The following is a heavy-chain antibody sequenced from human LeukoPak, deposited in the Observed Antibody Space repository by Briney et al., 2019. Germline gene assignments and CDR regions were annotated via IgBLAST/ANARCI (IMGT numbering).Heavy chain of an antibody. Sequence: ASVKVSCKAPGYTFTSYDINWVRQATGQGLEWMGWMNPNSGNTGYAQKFQGRVTMTRNTSISTAYMELSSLRSEDTAVYYCARGEGWYGHYYFDYWGQGTLVTVSS. J-gene: IGHJ4*02. V-gene: IGHV1-8*01. CDR2: MNPNSGNT. CDR3: ARGEGWYGHYYFDY. CDR1: GYTFTSYD. D-gene: IGHD6-19*01.